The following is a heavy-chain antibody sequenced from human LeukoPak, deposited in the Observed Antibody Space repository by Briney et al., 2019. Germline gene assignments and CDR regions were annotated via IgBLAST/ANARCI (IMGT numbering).Heavy chain of an antibody. D-gene: IGHD2-2*01. CDR3: LLGYCSSTSCQHDAFDI. CDR2: INSDGSST. Sequence: GGSLRLPCAASGFTFSSYWMHWVRQAPGKGLVWVSRINSDGSSTSYADPVKGRFTISRDNAKNTLYLQMDSLRAEDTAVYYCLLGYCSSTSCQHDAFDIWGQGTMVTVSS. CDR1: GFTFSSYW. V-gene: IGHV3-74*01. J-gene: IGHJ3*02.